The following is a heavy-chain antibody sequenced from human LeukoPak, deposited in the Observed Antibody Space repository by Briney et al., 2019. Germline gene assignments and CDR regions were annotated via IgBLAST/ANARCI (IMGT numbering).Heavy chain of an antibody. CDR2: ISSNGGST. D-gene: IGHD1-26*01. V-gene: IGHV3-64*01. CDR1: GFTFSSYA. Sequence: GGSLRLSCAASGFTFSSYAMHWVRQAPGKGLEYVSAISSNGGSTYYANSVKGRFTISRDNSKNTLYLQMGSLRAEDMAVYYCARDREGYYFDYWGQGTLVTVSS. CDR3: ARDREGYYFDY. J-gene: IGHJ4*02.